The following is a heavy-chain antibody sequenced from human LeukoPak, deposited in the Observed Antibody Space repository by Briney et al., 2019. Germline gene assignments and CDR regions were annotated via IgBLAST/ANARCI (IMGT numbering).Heavy chain of an antibody. CDR2: ISYDGSNK. CDR1: GFTFSSYA. Sequence: PGRSLRLSCAASGFTFSSYAMHWVRQAPGKGLEWVAVISYDGSNKYYADSVKGRFTNSRDNSKNTLYLQMNSLRAEDTAVYYCARVDVGATDGSYYFDYWGQGTLVTVSS. V-gene: IGHV3-30-3*01. CDR3: ARVDVGATDGSYYFDY. D-gene: IGHD1-26*01. J-gene: IGHJ4*02.